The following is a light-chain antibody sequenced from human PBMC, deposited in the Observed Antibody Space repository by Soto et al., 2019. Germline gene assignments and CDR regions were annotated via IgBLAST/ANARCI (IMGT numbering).Light chain of an antibody. CDR2: KAS. Sequence: QMTQSPSSLSASVGDRVTISCRASQTINRWLAWYQQKQGKAPKLLIYKASTLKSGVPSRFRVIASGTELTINVGSLQPDDGETYYGQHYNSYSEAFGQGTKVDIK. V-gene: IGKV1-5*03. CDR1: QTINRW. CDR3: QHYNSYSEA. J-gene: IGKJ1*01.